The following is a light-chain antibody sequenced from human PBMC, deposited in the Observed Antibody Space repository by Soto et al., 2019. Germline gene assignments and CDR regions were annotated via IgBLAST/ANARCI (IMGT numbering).Light chain of an antibody. V-gene: IGKV3-20*01. CDR1: QSVSSSY. J-gene: IGKJ5*01. CDR2: GAS. Sequence: TQSPSTLSVSPGERATLSCRASQSVSSSYLAWYQQKPGQAPRLLIYGASSRATGIPDRFSGSGSGTDFTLTISRLEPEDFAVYYCQQYGSSSITFGQGTRLEN. CDR3: QQYGSSSIT.